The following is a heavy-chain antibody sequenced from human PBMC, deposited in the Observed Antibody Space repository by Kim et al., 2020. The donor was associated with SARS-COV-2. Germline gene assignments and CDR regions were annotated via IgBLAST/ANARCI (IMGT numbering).Heavy chain of an antibody. CDR1: GFTFSNTW. V-gene: IGHV3-15*01. J-gene: IGHJ4*02. CDR3: TTPGAIVVVTVYIDY. D-gene: IGHD3-22*01. Sequence: GGSLRLSCAASGFTFSNTWMSWVRQAPGKGLEWVGRIKSKTDGGTTDYAAPVKGRFTISRDDSKNTLYLQMNSLKTEDTAVYYCTTPGAIVVVTVYIDYWGQGTLVTVSS. CDR2: IKSKTDGGTT.